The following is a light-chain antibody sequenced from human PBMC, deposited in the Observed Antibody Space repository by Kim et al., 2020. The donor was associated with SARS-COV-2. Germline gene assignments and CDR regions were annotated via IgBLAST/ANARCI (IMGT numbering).Light chain of an antibody. CDR3: QAWDSSNYVV. J-gene: IGLJ2*01. Sequence: YELTQPPSVSVSPGQTASITCSGDKLGDKYACWYQQKPGQSPVLVIYQDSKRPSGIPERFSGSNSGNTATLTISGTQAMDEADYYCQAWDSSNYVVFGG. CDR2: QDS. CDR1: KLGDKY. V-gene: IGLV3-1*01.